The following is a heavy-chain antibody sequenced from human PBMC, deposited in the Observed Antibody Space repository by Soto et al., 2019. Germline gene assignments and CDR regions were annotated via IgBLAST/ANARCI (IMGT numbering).Heavy chain of an antibody. CDR3: ARDRKTTVVTRGGFDP. D-gene: IGHD4-17*01. J-gene: IGHJ5*02. Sequence: GGPLRLSCAASGFTVSSNYMSWVRQAPGKGLEWVSVIYSGGSTYYADSVKGRFTISRDNSKNTLYLQMNSLRAEDTAVYYCARDRKTTVVTRGGFDPWGQGTLVTVSS. CDR2: IYSGGST. CDR1: GFTVSSNY. V-gene: IGHV3-66*01.